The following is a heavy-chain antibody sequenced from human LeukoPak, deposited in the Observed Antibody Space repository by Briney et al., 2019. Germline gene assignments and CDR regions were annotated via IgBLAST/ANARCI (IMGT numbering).Heavy chain of an antibody. Sequence: GRSLRLSCAASGFTFSSYGMHWVRQAPGKGLEWVAVIWYDGSNKYYADSVKGRFTISRDNSKNTLYLQMNSLRAEDTAAYYCAKLPSDYGDYVTWGRSDCWGQGTLVTVSS. D-gene: IGHD4-17*01. CDR2: IWYDGSNK. CDR1: GFTFSSYG. V-gene: IGHV3-33*06. J-gene: IGHJ4*02. CDR3: AKLPSDYGDYVTWGRSDC.